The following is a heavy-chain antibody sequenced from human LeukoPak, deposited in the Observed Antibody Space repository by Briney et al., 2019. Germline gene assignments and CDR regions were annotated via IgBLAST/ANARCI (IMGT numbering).Heavy chain of an antibody. CDR2: INHDGSEK. CDR3: ARDPIAATYYFDY. V-gene: IGHV3-7*01. J-gene: IGHJ4*02. Sequence: PGGSLRLSCAASGFTFSDYWMNWVRQAPGKGLEWVANINHDGSEKYYVDSVKGRFTISRDNAKNSLYLQMNSLRAEDTAVYYCARDPIAATYYFDYWGQGTLVTVSS. CDR1: GFTFSDYW. D-gene: IGHD5-12*01.